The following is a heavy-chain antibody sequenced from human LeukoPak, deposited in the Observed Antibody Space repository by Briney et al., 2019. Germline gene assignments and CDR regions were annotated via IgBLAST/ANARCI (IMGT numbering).Heavy chain of an antibody. D-gene: IGHD5-12*01. J-gene: IGHJ4*02. V-gene: IGHV3-21*01. CDR2: ISSSSSYI. Sequence: PGGSLRLSCAASGFTLSSYNMNWVRRAPGKGLEWVSFISSSSSYIQYADSMKGRFTISRDNAKNSLYLQMNSLRAEDTAVYYCARGRVYNGYDPFDYWGQGTLVTVSS. CDR1: GFTLSSYN. CDR3: ARGRVYNGYDPFDY.